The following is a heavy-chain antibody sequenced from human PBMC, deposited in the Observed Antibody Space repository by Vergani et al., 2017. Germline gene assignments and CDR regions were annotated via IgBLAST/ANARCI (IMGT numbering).Heavy chain of an antibody. CDR1: GYTFTSYY. CDR3: AREWSGGFDWLTNWVDP. D-gene: IGHD3-9*01. J-gene: IGHJ5*02. Sequence: QVQLVQSGAEVKKPGASVKVSCKASGYTFTSYYMHWVRQAPGQGLEWMGIINPSGGSTSYAQKFQGRVTMTRDTSTSTVYMELSSLRSEDTAVYYCAREWSGGFDWLTNWVDPWGQGTLVTVSS. CDR2: INPSGGST. V-gene: IGHV1-46*01.